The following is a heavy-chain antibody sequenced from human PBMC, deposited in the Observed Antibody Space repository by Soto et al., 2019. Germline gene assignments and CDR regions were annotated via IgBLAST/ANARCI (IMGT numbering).Heavy chain of an antibody. Sequence: GESLKISCAASGFTFSDYYMSWIRQAPGKGLEWVSYISSSGSTIYYADSVKGRFTISRDNAKNSLYLQMNSLRAEDTAVYYCARALYYSPWFDPWGQGTLVTVSS. V-gene: IGHV3-11*01. CDR3: ARALYYSPWFDP. D-gene: IGHD3-22*01. CDR1: GFTFSDYY. J-gene: IGHJ5*02. CDR2: ISSSGSTI.